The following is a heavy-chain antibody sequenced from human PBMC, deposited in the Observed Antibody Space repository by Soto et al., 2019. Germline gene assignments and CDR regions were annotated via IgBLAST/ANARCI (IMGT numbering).Heavy chain of an antibody. J-gene: IGHJ4*02. Sequence: EVQLVESGGGLVQPGGSLRLSCTASGFSVSSHEMNWVRQAPGKGLEWMSFLSSALLTTHYADSVKGRFTISRDSAKNVLYLQMNSLRAEDTAVYYCARETYSSGPFDYWGQGTLGTVAS. D-gene: IGHD6-19*01. V-gene: IGHV3-48*03. CDR3: ARETYSSGPFDY. CDR1: GFSVSSHE. CDR2: LSSALLTT.